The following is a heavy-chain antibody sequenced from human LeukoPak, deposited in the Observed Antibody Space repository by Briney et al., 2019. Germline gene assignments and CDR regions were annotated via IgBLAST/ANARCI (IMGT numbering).Heavy chain of an antibody. CDR2: ISSNGGST. D-gene: IGHD3-22*01. V-gene: IGHV3-64*01. CDR1: GFTFSSYA. CDR3: AKGDDSSGRNWFDS. Sequence: GGSLRLSCAASGFTFSSYAMHWVRQAPGKGLEYVSAISSNGGSTYYANSVKGRFTISRDNSGNTLSLQMNSLRVDDTAVYYCAKGDDSSGRNWFDSWGQGTLVTVSS. J-gene: IGHJ5*01.